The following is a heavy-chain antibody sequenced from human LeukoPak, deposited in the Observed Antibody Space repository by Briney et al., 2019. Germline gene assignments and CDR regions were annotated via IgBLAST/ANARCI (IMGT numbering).Heavy chain of an antibody. Sequence: PSETLSLTCAVSGGSISSSNWWSWVRQPPGKGLEWIGEIYHSGSTNYNPSLKSRVTISVDTSKNQFSLKLSSVTAADTAVYYCARANRYYYGSGSYYTHYYYMDVWGKGTTVTVSS. V-gene: IGHV4-4*02. CDR1: GGSISSSNW. D-gene: IGHD3-10*01. J-gene: IGHJ6*03. CDR2: IYHSGST. CDR3: ARANRYYYGSGSYYTHYYYMDV.